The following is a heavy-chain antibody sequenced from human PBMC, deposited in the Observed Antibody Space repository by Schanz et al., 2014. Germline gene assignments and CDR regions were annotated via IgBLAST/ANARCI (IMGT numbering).Heavy chain of an antibody. CDR2: INPSGGGT. CDR3: ARAPSGYCSDTSCLETPFDY. CDR1: GGTFTTYS. Sequence: QVQLVQSGAEVKKPGASVKVSFKASGGTFTTYSLNSVRLAPGQGLEWMGIINPSGGGTSYELRFQDRVTVTTDTSRSTVYMELSSRRSEDTAVYYCARAPSGYCSDTSCLETPFDYWGQGTLVTVSA. J-gene: IGHJ4*02. D-gene: IGHD2-2*01. V-gene: IGHV1-46*03.